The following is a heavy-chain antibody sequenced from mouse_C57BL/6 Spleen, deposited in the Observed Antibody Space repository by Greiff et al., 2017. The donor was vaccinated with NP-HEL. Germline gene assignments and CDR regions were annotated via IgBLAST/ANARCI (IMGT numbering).Heavy chain of an antibody. CDR1: GYTFTDHP. J-gene: IGHJ3*01. V-gene: IGHV1-78*01. Sequence: VQLQQSDAELVKPGASVKISCKVSGYTFTDHPIHWMKQRPEQGLEWIGYIYPRDGSTKYNEKFKGKATLTADKSSSTAYMQLNSLTSEYSAVYCCARNGYSAEAWFAYWGQGTLVTVSA. CDR2: IYPRDGST. CDR3: ARNGYSAEAWFAY. D-gene: IGHD2-3*01.